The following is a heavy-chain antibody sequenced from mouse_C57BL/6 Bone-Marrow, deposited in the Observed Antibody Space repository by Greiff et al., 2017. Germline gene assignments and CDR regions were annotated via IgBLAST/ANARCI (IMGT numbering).Heavy chain of an antibody. V-gene: IGHV14-4*01. D-gene: IGHD1-1*01. CDR1: GFNIKDDY. CDR2: IDPENGDT. CDR3: TTRGITTVVDYFDY. Sequence: EVKLLESGAELVRPGASVKLSCTASGFNIKDDYMHWVKQRPEQGLEWIGWIDPENGDTEYASKFQGKATITADTSSNTAYLQLSSLTSEDTAVYYCTTRGITTVVDYFDYWGQGTTLTVSS. J-gene: IGHJ2*01.